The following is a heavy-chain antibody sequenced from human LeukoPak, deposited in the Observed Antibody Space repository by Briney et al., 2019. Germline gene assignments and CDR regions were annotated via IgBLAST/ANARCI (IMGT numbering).Heavy chain of an antibody. D-gene: IGHD6-19*01. Sequence: GGSLRLSCAASGFTCSSYSKNWVRQAPGKGLEWVSSISSSSSYIYYADSVKGRFTISRDNAKNSLYLQMNSLRAEDTAVYYCARGVFYSSGWYPPFDYWGQGTLVTVSS. CDR2: ISSSSSYI. CDR1: GFTCSSYS. V-gene: IGHV3-21*01. CDR3: ARGVFYSSGWYPPFDY. J-gene: IGHJ4*02.